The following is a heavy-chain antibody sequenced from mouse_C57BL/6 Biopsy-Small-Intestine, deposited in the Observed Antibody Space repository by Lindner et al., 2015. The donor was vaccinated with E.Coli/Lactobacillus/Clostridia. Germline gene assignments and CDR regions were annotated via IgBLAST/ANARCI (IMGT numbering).Heavy chain of an antibody. CDR2: INPSTGGT. Sequence: VQLQESGPELVKPGASVKISCKASGYSFTAYYMHWVKQSPEKTLEWIGEINPSTGGTTYNQKFKAKATLTVDKSSSTAYMELSSLTSEDSAVYYCARSALVYYSNAMDYWGQGTSVTVSS. D-gene: IGHD2-5*01. V-gene: IGHV1-42*01. J-gene: IGHJ4*01. CDR3: ARSALVYYSNAMDY. CDR1: GYSFTAYY.